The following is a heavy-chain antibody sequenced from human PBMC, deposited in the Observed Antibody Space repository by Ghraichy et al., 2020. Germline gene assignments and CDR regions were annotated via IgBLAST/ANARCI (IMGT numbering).Heavy chain of an antibody. D-gene: IGHD3-22*01. CDR3: ARGRLIYYDSSGSYFDY. J-gene: IGHJ4*02. V-gene: IGHV4-38-2*02. Sequence: SETRSLTCTVSGYSISSGYFWGWIRQPPGKGLEWIANIFRSGGTFYNPSLKSRVTISVNTSENQISLQLSSVTAADTAVYFCARGRLIYYDSSGSYFDYWGQGTQVTVSS. CDR1: GYSISSGYF. CDR2: IFRSGGT.